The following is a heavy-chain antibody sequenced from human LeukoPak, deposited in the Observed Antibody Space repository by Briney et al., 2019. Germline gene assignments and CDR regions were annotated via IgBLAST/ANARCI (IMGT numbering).Heavy chain of an antibody. D-gene: IGHD1-26*01. V-gene: IGHV4-59*01. J-gene: IGHJ4*02. CDR1: GGSISRYY. CDR3: ARAGTVLGAEFDY. CDR2: IYYNGRT. Sequence: PSETLSLTCSVFGGSISRYYWTWIRQPPGKGLEWIGHIYYNGRTNYNPSLNSRVTISVDTAKNQFSLKLTSVTAADTAVYYCARAGTVLGAEFDYWGQGTLVTVSS.